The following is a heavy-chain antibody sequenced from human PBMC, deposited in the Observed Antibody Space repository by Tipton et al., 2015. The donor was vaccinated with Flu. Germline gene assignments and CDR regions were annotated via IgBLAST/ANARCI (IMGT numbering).Heavy chain of an antibody. CDR1: GGSISSSSYN. V-gene: IGHV4-39*01. CDR3: ARLSYYDVDLKNFYFEY. J-gene: IGHJ4*02. CDR2: IYYSGST. D-gene: IGHD3-10*02. Sequence: TLSLTCTDSGGSISSSSYNWGWIRQPPGKGLEWIGSIYYSGSTYYNPSLKSRVATSVDTSTNQFSLKLSSVTAADTAVYYCARLSYYDVDLKNFYFEYWGQGALVTVSS.